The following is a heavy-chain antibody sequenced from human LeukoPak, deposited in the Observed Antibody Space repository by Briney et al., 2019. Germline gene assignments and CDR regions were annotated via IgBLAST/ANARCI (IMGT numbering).Heavy chain of an antibody. CDR2: ISSDGSTT. Sequence: GGSLRLSCAASGFTFSSYWMDWVRQAPEKGLVWVPRISSDGSTTIYADSVKGRFTISRDNAQNTLYLRMNSLRAEDTAVYYCVSYSRPWGQGTLVTVSS. CDR1: GFTFSSYW. J-gene: IGHJ5*02. D-gene: IGHD4-11*01. V-gene: IGHV3-74*01. CDR3: VSYSRP.